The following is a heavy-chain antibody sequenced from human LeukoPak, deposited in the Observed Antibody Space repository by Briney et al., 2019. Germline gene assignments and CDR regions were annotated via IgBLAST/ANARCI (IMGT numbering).Heavy chain of an antibody. Sequence: GGSLRLSCAASGFTFSSYAMHWVRQAPGKGLEWVAVISYDGSNKYHADSVKGRFTISRDNSKNTLYLQMNSLRAEDTAVYYCAKLPDYPVAPFDYWGQGTLVTVSS. J-gene: IGHJ4*02. CDR1: GFTFSSYA. V-gene: IGHV3-30*04. CDR3: AKLPDYPVAPFDY. D-gene: IGHD4-11*01. CDR2: ISYDGSNK.